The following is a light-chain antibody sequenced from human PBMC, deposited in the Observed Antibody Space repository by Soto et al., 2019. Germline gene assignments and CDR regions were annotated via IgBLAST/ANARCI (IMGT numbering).Light chain of an antibody. Sequence: DIQLTQSPSTLSESVVDRVTLTCRASQSLNTRLAWYQQRPGKAPKLLIYDASTLESGVPSRFSGGGSGTEFTLTINNLQPDDLATYICQQYKSYSTFGRGTKVDI. CDR2: DAS. CDR1: QSLNTR. V-gene: IGKV1-5*01. J-gene: IGKJ1*01. CDR3: QQYKSYST.